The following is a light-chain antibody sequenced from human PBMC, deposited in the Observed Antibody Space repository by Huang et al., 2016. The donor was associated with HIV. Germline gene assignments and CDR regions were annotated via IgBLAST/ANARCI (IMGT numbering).Light chain of an antibody. CDR1: QSVSSSY. CDR2: GES. J-gene: IGKJ3*01. CDR3: QQYGSSLFT. V-gene: IGKV3-20*01. Sequence: EIVLTQSPGTLSLSPGERATLSCRASQSVSSSYLDWYQQKPGQAPRLLIYGESSRATGIPDRFSGSGSGTDFTLTISRLEPEDFAVYYCQQYGSSLFTFGPGTKVDIK.